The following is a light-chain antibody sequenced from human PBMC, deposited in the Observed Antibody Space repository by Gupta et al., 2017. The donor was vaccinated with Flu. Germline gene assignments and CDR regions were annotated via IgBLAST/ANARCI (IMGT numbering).Light chain of an antibody. J-gene: IGLJ3*02. Sequence: SYVLTQPPSASVAPGQTARITCGGNNIGSKSVHWYQQKPGQAPVLVVHDDIDRPSGIPERISGSNSGNTATLTISRVEAGDEADYYCQVWDSSSDHGVFGGGTKLTVL. CDR3: QVWDSSSDHGV. V-gene: IGLV3-21*02. CDR2: DDI. CDR1: NIGSKS.